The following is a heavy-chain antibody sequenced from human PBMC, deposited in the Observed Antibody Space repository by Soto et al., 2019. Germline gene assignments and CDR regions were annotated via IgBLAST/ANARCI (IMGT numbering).Heavy chain of an antibody. CDR3: ARNSGSYYRWFDP. Sequence: SETLSLTCTVSGCSSSGYYWSWIRQPPGKGLEWIGYIYYSGSTNYNPSLKSRVTISVDTSKNQFSLKLNSVTAADTAVYYCARNSGSYYRWFDPWGQGTLVTSPQ. D-gene: IGHD1-26*01. J-gene: IGHJ5*02. V-gene: IGHV4-59*01. CDR1: GCSSSGYY. CDR2: IYYSGST.